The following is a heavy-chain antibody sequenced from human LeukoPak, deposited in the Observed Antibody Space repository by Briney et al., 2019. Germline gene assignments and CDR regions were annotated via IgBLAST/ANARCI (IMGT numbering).Heavy chain of an antibody. Sequence: SETLSLTCSVSGYSISSGFYWGWIRQPPGKGLEWIGSIFHSGSTYYNSSLKSRVTISVDTSKNQFSLKLSSVTAADTAVYYCARSIAAAGRPFDYWGQGTLVTVSS. CDR3: ARSIAAAGRPFDY. CDR1: GYSISSGFY. V-gene: IGHV4-38-2*02. CDR2: IFHSGST. D-gene: IGHD6-13*01. J-gene: IGHJ4*02.